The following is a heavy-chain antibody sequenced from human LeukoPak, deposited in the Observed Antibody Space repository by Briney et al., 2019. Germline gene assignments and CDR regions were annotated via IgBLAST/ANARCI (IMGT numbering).Heavy chain of an antibody. V-gene: IGHV4-34*01. D-gene: IGHD1-26*01. J-gene: IGHJ4*02. CDR1: GGSFSGYY. CDR3: ARGPGASRTGDFDY. CDR2: INHSGST. Sequence: SETLSLTCAVYGGSFSGYYWSWIRQPPGKGLEWIGEINHSGSTNYNPSLTSRVTISVDTSKNQFSLKLSSVTAADTAVYYCARGPGASRTGDFDYWGQGTLVTVSS.